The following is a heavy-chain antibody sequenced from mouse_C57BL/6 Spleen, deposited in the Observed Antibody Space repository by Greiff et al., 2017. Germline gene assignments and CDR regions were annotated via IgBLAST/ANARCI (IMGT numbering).Heavy chain of an antibody. Sequence: EVQVVESGGGLVKPGGSLKLSCAASGFTFSDYGMHWVRQAPEKGLEWVAYISSGSSTIYYADTVKGRFTISRDNAKNTLFLQMTSLRSEDTAMYYCAPITTVVATDYAMDYWGQGTSVTVSS. J-gene: IGHJ4*01. CDR2: ISSGSSTI. CDR1: GFTFSDYG. V-gene: IGHV5-17*01. D-gene: IGHD1-1*01. CDR3: APITTVVATDYAMDY.